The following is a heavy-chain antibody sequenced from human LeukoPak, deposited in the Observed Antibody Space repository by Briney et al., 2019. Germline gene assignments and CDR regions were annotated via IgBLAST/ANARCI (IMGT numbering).Heavy chain of an antibody. Sequence: PGGSLRLSCAASGFTFSSYAMSWVRQAPGKGLEWVSAISGSGGSRYYADSVKGRFTISRDNSKNTLYLQMNSLKTEDTAVYYCTRLLALGYCSGGSCQHAFDIWGQGTMVTVSS. D-gene: IGHD2-15*01. CDR2: ISGSGGSR. V-gene: IGHV3-23*01. CDR1: GFTFSSYA. CDR3: TRLLALGYCSGGSCQHAFDI. J-gene: IGHJ3*02.